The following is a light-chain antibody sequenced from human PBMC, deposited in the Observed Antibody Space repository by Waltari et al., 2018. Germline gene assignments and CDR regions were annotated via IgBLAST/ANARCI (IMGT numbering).Light chain of an antibody. J-gene: IGLJ3*02. Sequence: SHELTQPPSVSVSPGQTASITCSGDKLGDKYTCWYQQKPGQSPVLVIFQDIKRPSGIPERFSGSNSGNTATLTISGTQPMDEADYYCQAWDSSTVVFGGGTKLTVL. CDR3: QAWDSSTVV. CDR1: KLGDKY. CDR2: QDI. V-gene: IGLV3-1*01.